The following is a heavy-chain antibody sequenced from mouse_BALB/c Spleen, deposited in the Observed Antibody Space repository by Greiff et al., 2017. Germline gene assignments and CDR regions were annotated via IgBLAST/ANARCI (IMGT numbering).Heavy chain of an antibody. Sequence: VKLQESGAELVRPGSSVKISCKASGYAFSSYWMNWVKQRPGQGLEWIGQIYPGDGDTNYNGKFKGKATLTADKSSSTAYMQLSSLTSEDSAVYFCARGVFFDYWGQGTTLTVSS. CDR3: ARGVFFDY. CDR2: IYPGDGDT. V-gene: IGHV1-80*01. J-gene: IGHJ2*01. CDR1: GYAFSSYW.